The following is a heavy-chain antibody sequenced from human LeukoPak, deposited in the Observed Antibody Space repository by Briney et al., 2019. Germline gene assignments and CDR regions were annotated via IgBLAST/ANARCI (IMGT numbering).Heavy chain of an antibody. Sequence: PSQTLSLTCTVSGDSISSGDYYWSWIRQPAGKGLEWIGRISSSGSTNYNPSLKSRVTISVDTSKNQFSLKLSSVTAADTAVYHCARITQGRLGELSLSNYYYYMDVWGKGATVTVSS. CDR2: ISSSGST. D-gene: IGHD3-16*02. CDR3: ARITQGRLGELSLSNYYYYMDV. V-gene: IGHV4-61*02. J-gene: IGHJ6*03. CDR1: GDSISSGDYY.